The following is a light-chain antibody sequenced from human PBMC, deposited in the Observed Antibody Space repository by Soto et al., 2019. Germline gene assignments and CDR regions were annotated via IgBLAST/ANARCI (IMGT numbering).Light chain of an antibody. J-gene: IGKJ5*01. V-gene: IGKV3-11*01. CDR3: QQRSNSIT. CDR2: DGA. CDR1: QRISVY. Sequence: EIVLTQSPATLSLSPGERATLSCRSSQRISVYLSWYQQKPGHVPRVLIYDGANGATGMLVRFSGSGSGTDYTLTLTTLESEDFAGYYCQQRSNSITFGQGTRLEIK.